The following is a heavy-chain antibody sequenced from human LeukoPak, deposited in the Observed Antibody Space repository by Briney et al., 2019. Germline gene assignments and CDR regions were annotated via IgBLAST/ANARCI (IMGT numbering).Heavy chain of an antibody. J-gene: IGHJ6*02. CDR3: ASPLEDIVVVPAAHPEYYYYGMDV. CDR2: IIPIFGIA. D-gene: IGHD2-2*01. CDR1: GGTFSSYA. Sequence: SVKVSCKASGGTFSSYAISWVRQAPGQGLEWMGRIIPIFGIANYAQKFQGRVTITADKSTSTAYMELSSLRSEDTAVYYCASPLEDIVVVPAAHPEYYYYGMDVWGQGTTVTVSS. V-gene: IGHV1-69*04.